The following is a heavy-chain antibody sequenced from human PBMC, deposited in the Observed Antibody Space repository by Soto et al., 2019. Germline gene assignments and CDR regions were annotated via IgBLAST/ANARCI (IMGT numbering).Heavy chain of an antibody. CDR1: GFTFSSNW. CDR3: AREIVVARGASYFDY. V-gene: IGHV3-7*04. Sequence: QPGGSLRLSCVGSGFTFSSNWMTWVRQAPGKGLERVGNIRQDGSEKNYVDSVKGRFTISRDNAKNSLYLQMNSLRAEDTAVYYCAREIVVARGASYFDYWGPGTLVTVSS. J-gene: IGHJ4*02. CDR2: IRQDGSEK. D-gene: IGHD2-2*01.